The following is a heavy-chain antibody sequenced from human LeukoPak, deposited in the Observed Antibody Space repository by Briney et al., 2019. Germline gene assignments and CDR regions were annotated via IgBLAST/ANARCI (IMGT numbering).Heavy chain of an antibody. Sequence: SETLSLTCAVYGGSFSGYYWSWIRQPPGKGLEWIGEINHSGSTNYNPSLKSRVTISVDTSKNQFSLKLSSVTAADTAVYYCARDGLYCSSTSCYASAYYMDVWGKGTTVTISS. V-gene: IGHV4-34*01. J-gene: IGHJ6*03. CDR2: INHSGST. CDR3: ARDGLYCSSTSCYASAYYMDV. D-gene: IGHD2-2*01. CDR1: GGSFSGYY.